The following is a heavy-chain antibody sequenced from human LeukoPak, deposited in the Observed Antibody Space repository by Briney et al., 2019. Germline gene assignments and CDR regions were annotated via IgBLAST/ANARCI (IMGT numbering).Heavy chain of an antibody. J-gene: IGHJ6*02. CDR2: IVSKIDGGTT. Sequence: GGSLRLSCVASGFTVSDHYIDWVRQVPGKGLEWVGQIVSKIDGGTTDYAAPVKGRFTISRDDSESMLYLQMNSLKIEDTAVYYCTTDEDWNYARKDVWGQGATVIVSS. V-gene: IGHV3-15*04. CDR1: GFTVSDHY. CDR3: TTDEDWNYARKDV. D-gene: IGHD1-7*01.